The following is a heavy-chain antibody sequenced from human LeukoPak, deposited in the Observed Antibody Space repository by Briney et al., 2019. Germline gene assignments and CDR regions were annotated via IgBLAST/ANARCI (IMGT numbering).Heavy chain of an antibody. V-gene: IGHV3-11*04. Sequence: KPGGSLRLSCAASGFTFSDYYMSWIRQAPGKGLEWVSYISSSGSTIYYADSVKGRFTISRDNAKNSLYLQMNSLRAEDTAVYYCASLPDTVTIIFFDYWGQGTLVTVSS. CDR1: GFTFSDYY. CDR2: ISSSGSTI. CDR3: ASLPDTVTIIFFDY. D-gene: IGHD4-17*01. J-gene: IGHJ4*02.